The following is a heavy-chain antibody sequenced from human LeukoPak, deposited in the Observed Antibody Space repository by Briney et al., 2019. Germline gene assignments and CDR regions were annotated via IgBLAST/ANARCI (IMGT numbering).Heavy chain of an antibody. CDR2: ISSSGSTI. Sequence: GGSLRLSCAASGFTFSDYYMSWIRQAPGKGLEWVSYISSSGSTIYYADSVKGRFTISRDNAKNSLYLQMNSLRAEDTAVYYCAKGEYDFWSGYYLLTHFDYWGQGTLVTVSS. J-gene: IGHJ4*02. V-gene: IGHV3-11*01. CDR3: AKGEYDFWSGYYLLTHFDY. D-gene: IGHD3-3*01. CDR1: GFTFSDYY.